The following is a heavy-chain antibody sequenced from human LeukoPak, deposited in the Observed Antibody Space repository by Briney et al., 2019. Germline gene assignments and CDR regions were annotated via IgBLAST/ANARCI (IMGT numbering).Heavy chain of an antibody. CDR1: GFTFSSYE. J-gene: IGHJ6*02. D-gene: IGHD5-12*01. CDR3: ARDRHSGYDPAYYYYYGMDV. CDR2: ISSSGSTI. Sequence: GGSLRLSCAASGFTFSSYEMNWVRQAPGKGLEWVSYISSSGSTIYYADSVEGRFTISRDNAKNSPYLQMNSLRAEDTAVYYCARDRHSGYDPAYYYYYGMDVWGQGTTVTVSS. V-gene: IGHV3-48*03.